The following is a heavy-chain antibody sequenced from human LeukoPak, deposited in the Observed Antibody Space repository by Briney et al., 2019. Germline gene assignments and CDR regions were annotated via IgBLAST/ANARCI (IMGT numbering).Heavy chain of an antibody. CDR1: GFTFGSYA. Sequence: GGSLRLSCAASGFTFGSYAMHWVRQAPGKGLEWVAVISYDGSNKYYADSVKGRFTISRDNSKNTLYLQMNSLRAEDTAVYYCAMTTVTAWYFDYWGQGTLVTVSS. CDR3: AMTTVTAWYFDY. CDR2: ISYDGSNK. J-gene: IGHJ4*02. V-gene: IGHV3-30-3*01. D-gene: IGHD4-17*01.